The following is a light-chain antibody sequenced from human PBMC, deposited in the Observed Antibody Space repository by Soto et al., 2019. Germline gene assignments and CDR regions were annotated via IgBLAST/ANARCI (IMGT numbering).Light chain of an antibody. Sequence: IVLTQSPATLSVSPGGRATLSCIASHNVMSNLAWYQQRPGRAPRLLVYGATTRATDAPPRFRGSGSGTEFSLTISSLQSEDFANYYCQQYSSWPRTFGQGS. V-gene: IGKV3D-15*01. CDR3: QQYSSWPRT. CDR1: HNVMSN. J-gene: IGKJ1*01. CDR2: GAT.